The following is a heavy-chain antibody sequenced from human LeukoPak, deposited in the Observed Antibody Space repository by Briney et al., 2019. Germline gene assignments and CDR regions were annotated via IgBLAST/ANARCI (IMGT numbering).Heavy chain of an antibody. D-gene: IGHD1-14*01. V-gene: IGHV1-8*03. CDR3: ARVVTGITYFADAFDL. CDR2: INPNSGST. CDR1: GYTFTRYD. Sequence: ASVKVSCKASGYTFTRYDINWVRQAPGQGPEWMGWINPNSGSTGYAQKFQGRVTITRNTSISTSYMELSSLRSEDTAVYFCARVVTGITYFADAFDLWGQGTMVTVSS. J-gene: IGHJ3*01.